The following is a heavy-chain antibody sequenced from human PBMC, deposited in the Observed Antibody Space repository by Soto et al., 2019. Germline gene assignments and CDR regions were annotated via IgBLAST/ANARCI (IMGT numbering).Heavy chain of an antibody. D-gene: IGHD6-6*01. J-gene: IGHJ5*02. Sequence: QVQLQESGPGLVKPSQTLSLTCTVSGGSISSGGYYWSWIRQHPGKGLEWIGYIYYSGSTYYNPSPESRITVSVDTYKHPFSLKLSPVTGADTAVYYCARLTGQLVPDNWFDPLGQGTLVTVSS. V-gene: IGHV4-31*03. CDR2: IYYSGST. CDR1: GGSISSGGYY. CDR3: ARLTGQLVPDNWFDP.